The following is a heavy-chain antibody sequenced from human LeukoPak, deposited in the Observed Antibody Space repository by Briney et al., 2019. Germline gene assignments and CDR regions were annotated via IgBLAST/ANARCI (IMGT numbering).Heavy chain of an antibody. CDR3: ARDPRSLVDYGDYPLDFDY. J-gene: IGHJ4*02. CDR1: GFTFSSYS. V-gene: IGHV3-21*01. CDR2: ISSSSSYI. Sequence: GGSLRLSCAASGFTFSSYSMNWVRQAPGKGLEWVSSISSSSSYIYYADSVKGRFTISRDNAKNSLYLQMNSLRAEDTAVYYCARDPRSLVDYGDYPLDFDYWGQGTLVTVSS. D-gene: IGHD4-17*01.